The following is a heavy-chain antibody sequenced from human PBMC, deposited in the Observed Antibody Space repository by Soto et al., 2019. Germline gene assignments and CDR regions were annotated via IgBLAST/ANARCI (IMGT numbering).Heavy chain of an antibody. CDR1: GFTFSNYA. Sequence: GGSLRLSCSASGFTFSNYAMHWVRQAPGKGLEYVSAISSNGSNTYYADSVKGRFTISRDNAKNSLYLQMSSLRTEDTAVYYCGKGRSYYYYYVVDVRAQGTTDT. V-gene: IGHV3-64D*09. D-gene: IGHD1-26*01. J-gene: IGHJ6*02. CDR3: GKGRSYYYYYVVDV. CDR2: ISSNGSNT.